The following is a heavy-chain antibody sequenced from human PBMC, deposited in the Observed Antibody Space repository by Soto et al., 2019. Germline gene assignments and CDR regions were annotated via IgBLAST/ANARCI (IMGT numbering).Heavy chain of an antibody. CDR3: AGAHRAARPPYWCDP. CDR1: GFTFSSYE. Sequence: EVQLVESGGGLVQPGGSLRLSCAASGFTFSSYEMNWVRQAPGKGLEWVSYISSSGSTIYYADSVKGRFTTSRDNAKNLLDLQMNGLRAEDTAVYYCAGAHRAARPPYWCDPWGQVTLVAVAS. V-gene: IGHV3-48*03. CDR2: ISSSGSTI. D-gene: IGHD6-25*01. J-gene: IGHJ5*02.